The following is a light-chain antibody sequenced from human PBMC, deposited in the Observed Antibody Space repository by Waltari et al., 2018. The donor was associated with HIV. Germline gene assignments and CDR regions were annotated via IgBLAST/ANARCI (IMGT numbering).Light chain of an antibody. CDR3: QSYDNSLGVVV. CDR2: GDS. V-gene: IGLV1-40*01. CDR1: SSNIGAAYN. J-gene: IGLJ2*01. Sequence: QSVLTQPPSVSAAPGQRITISCTWRSSNIGAAYNVHWYQHVPGRAPKLLIYGDSNRPFGVPGRISGSKSGASASLAITGLQAEDEADYYCQSYDNSLGVVVFGGGTKLTVL.